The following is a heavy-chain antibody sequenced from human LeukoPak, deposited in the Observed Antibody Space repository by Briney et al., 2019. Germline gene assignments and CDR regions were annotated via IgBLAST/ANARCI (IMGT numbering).Heavy chain of an antibody. CDR1: GYSFTSYW. CDR3: ARHLFAYCGGDCYSAIGY. Sequence: GESLKISCKGSGYSFTSYWIGWVRQMPGKGVEWMGIIYPGDSDTRYSPSFQGQVTISADKSISTAYLQWSSLKASDNAMYYCARHLFAYCGGDCYSAIGYWGQGTLVTVSS. J-gene: IGHJ4*02. CDR2: IYPGDSDT. D-gene: IGHD2-21*02. V-gene: IGHV5-51*01.